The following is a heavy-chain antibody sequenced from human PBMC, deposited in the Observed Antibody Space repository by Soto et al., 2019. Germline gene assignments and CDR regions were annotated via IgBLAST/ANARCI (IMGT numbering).Heavy chain of an antibody. CDR2: INHSGST. J-gene: IGHJ5*02. CDR1: GGSFSGYY. Sequence: PSETLSLTCAVYGGSFSGYYWSWIRQPPGKGLEWIGEINHSGSTNYNPSLKSRVTISVDTSKNQFSLKLSSVTAADTAVYYCARNGRIVLLTGFDPWGQGTLVTVSS. CDR3: ARNGRIVLLTGFDP. D-gene: IGHD2-8*01. V-gene: IGHV4-34*01.